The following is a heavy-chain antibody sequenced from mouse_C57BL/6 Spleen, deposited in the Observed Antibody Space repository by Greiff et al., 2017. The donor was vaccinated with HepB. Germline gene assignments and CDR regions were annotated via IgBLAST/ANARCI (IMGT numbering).Heavy chain of an antibody. CDR2: INPSSGYT. Sequence: VQLQQSGAELARPGASVKMSCKASGYTFTSYTMHWVKQRPGQGLEWIGYINPSSGYTKYNQKFKNKATLTADKSSSPAYMQLRSLTSEASAVYYCTRYHFDYWGKGTTLTVSS. V-gene: IGHV1-4*01. J-gene: IGHJ2*01. CDR1: GYTFTSYT. CDR3: TRYHFDY.